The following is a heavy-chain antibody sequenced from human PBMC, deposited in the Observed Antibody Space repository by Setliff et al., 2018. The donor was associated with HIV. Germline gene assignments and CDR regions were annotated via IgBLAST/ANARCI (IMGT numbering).Heavy chain of an antibody. CDR3: ARDLYYYHSGNYMDVWGRWFDP. V-gene: IGHV4-61*02. J-gene: IGHJ5*02. D-gene: IGHD3-10*01. CDR2: FSAPGNS. CDR1: GGSINSGSYF. Sequence: SETLSLTCSVSGGSINSGSYFWSWIRQPPGEGLEGIGRFSAPGNSNYNPSLKSRVTMSVDTSKNQFSLKLSSVTAADTAVYYCARDLYYYHSGNYMDVWGRWFDPWGQGTLVTVSS.